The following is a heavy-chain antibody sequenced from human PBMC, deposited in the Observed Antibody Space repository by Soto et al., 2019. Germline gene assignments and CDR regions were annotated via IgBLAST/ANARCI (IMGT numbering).Heavy chain of an antibody. J-gene: IGHJ5*02. Sequence: TLSLTCTVSGGSISSYYWSWIRQPAGKGLEWIGRIYTSGSTNYNPSLKSRVTMSVDTSKNQFSLKLSSVTAADTAVYYCARDTGKAAAVRFDPWGQGTLVTVSS. CDR3: ARDTGKAAAVRFDP. D-gene: IGHD6-13*01. CDR1: GGSISSYY. CDR2: IYTSGST. V-gene: IGHV4-4*07.